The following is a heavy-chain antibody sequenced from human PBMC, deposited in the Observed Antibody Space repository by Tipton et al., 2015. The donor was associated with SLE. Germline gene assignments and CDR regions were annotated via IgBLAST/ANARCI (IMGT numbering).Heavy chain of an antibody. CDR3: TTLYYDFWSGYSRGGAFDI. V-gene: IGHV3-15*01. J-gene: IGHJ3*02. Sequence: SLRLSCAASGFTFSNAWMSWVRQAPGKGLEWVGRIKSKTDGGTTDYAAPVKGRFTISRDDSKNTLYLQMNSLKTEDTAVYYCTTLYYDFWSGYSRGGAFDIWGQGTMVTVSS. D-gene: IGHD3-3*01. CDR2: IKSKTDGGTT. CDR1: GFTFSNAW.